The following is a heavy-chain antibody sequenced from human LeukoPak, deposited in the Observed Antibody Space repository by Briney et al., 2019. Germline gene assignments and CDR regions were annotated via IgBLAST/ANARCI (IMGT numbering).Heavy chain of an antibody. CDR3: ARGGGNGPASSLYYYYYYMDV. CDR1: GYTFTSYD. Sequence: EASVKVSCKASGYTFTSYDINWVRQATGQGLEWMGWMNPNSGNTGYAQKFQGRVTMTRNTSISTAYMELSSLRSEDTAVYYCARGGGNGPASSLYYYYYYMDVWGKGTTVTISS. D-gene: IGHD3-16*01. J-gene: IGHJ6*03. V-gene: IGHV1-8*01. CDR2: MNPNSGNT.